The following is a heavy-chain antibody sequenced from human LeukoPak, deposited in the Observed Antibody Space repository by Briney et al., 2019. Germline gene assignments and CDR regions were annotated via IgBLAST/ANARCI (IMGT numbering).Heavy chain of an antibody. CDR3: ATGTGMSDFDY. CDR1: GFTFTNAW. J-gene: IGHJ4*02. V-gene: IGHV3-15*01. Sequence: GXSLRLSCAASGFTFTNAWMSWVRQAEGKGLEWVGRIKSKTDGGTRDFAEDGKGRLSISRDDSKNTVYLQMNSLKIEDTAVYYCATGTGMSDFDYWGRGTLVTVSS. D-gene: IGHD3-10*01. CDR2: IKSKTDGGTR.